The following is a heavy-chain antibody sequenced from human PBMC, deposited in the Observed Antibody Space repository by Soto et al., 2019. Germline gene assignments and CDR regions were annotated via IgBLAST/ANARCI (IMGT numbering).Heavy chain of an antibody. V-gene: IGHV1-69*13. J-gene: IGHJ3*02. CDR1: GGTFSSYA. CDR2: IIPIFGTA. D-gene: IGHD6-13*01. CDR3: ARDGAAAGSLGAFDI. Sequence: GASVKVSCKASGGTFSSYAISWVRQAPGQGLEWMGGIIPIFGTANYAQKFQGRVTITADESTSTAYMELSSLRSEDTAVYYCARDGAAAGSLGAFDIWSQGTMVTVSS.